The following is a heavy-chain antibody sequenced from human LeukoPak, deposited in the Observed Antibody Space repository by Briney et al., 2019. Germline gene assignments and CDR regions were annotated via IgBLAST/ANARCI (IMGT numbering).Heavy chain of an antibody. CDR3: ARDYYRSGSYAVDF. Sequence: PGGSLRLSCAASGFTFSSYWMHWVRQAPGKGLEWVSHISSASITIYYADSVKGRFTISRDNAKSSLYLHMTSLRAEDTALYYCARDYYRSGSYAVDFWGQGTLVTVSS. J-gene: IGHJ4*02. CDR1: GFTFSSYW. D-gene: IGHD3-10*01. V-gene: IGHV3-48*01. CDR2: ISSASITI.